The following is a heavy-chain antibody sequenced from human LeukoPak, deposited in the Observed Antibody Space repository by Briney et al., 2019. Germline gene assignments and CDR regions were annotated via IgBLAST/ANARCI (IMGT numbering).Heavy chain of an antibody. CDR1: GFTFSNYA. CDR2: ISFDATKQ. J-gene: IGHJ3*02. CDR3: ARFKVGTNTTQKNAFDI. D-gene: IGHD1-1*01. V-gene: IGHV3-30*01. Sequence: GGSLRLSCAASGFTFSNYAMHWVRQAPGKGLEWVAVISFDATKQYFGKSVKGRFTISRDNSKATLYLQMHRLKIEDTALYFCARFKVGTNTTQKNAFDIWGRGTVVAVSS.